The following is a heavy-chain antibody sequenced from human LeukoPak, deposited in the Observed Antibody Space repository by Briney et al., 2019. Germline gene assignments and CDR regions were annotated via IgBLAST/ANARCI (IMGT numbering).Heavy chain of an antibody. V-gene: IGHV4-4*07. CDR3: ARDEMKVGSGGDTSSYYYVYYMDI. D-gene: IGHD3-16*01. J-gene: IGHJ6*03. CDR1: GPSVSSYF. CDR2: IYSRGST. Sequence: PSETLSLTCTVSGPSVSSYFWSWIRQPAGQGLEWIARIYSRGSTNYNPSLKSRVTVSIDKSKNQLSLKVSSVTAADTAVYYCARDEMKVGSGGDTSSYYYVYYMDIWGKGTTVTVFS.